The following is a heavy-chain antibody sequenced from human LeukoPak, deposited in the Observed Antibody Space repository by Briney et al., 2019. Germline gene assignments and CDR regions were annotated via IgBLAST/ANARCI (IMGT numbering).Heavy chain of an antibody. D-gene: IGHD3-22*01. CDR2: ISGSGGST. Sequence: PGGSLRLSCAASGFTFSSYAMRWVRQAPGKGLEWVSAISGSGGSTYYADSVKGRFTISRDNSKNTLYLQMNSLRAEDTAVYYCAKTSTYDSKDDYFDYWGQGTLVTVSS. J-gene: IGHJ4*02. CDR3: AKTSTYDSKDDYFDY. CDR1: GFTFSSYA. V-gene: IGHV3-23*01.